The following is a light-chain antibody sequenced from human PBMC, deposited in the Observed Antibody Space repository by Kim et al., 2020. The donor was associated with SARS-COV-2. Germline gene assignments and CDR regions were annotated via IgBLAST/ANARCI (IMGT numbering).Light chain of an antibody. CDR2: GAS. Sequence: EIVMTQSPATLSVSPGERATLSCRASQSVSSNLAWYQQKPGQAPMLLIYGASTRATGIPARFSGSGSGTEFTLTISSLQSEDFAVYYCQQYNNWKTFGQGTKVDIK. CDR1: QSVSSN. V-gene: IGKV3-15*01. J-gene: IGKJ1*01. CDR3: QQYNNWKT.